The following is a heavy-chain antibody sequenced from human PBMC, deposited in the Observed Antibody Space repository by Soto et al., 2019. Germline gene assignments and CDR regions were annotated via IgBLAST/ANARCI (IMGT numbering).Heavy chain of an antibody. CDR3: ARLADLSAPPADAFDX. CDR2: IYPGDSDA. J-gene: IGHJ6*01. Sequence: VESLKISCKVSGRTFTNHWIAWVRQMPGKGLEWMGSIYPGDSDARYSPSFAGQVTISVYKSITTAYLHWSSLEASDSAVYYCARLADLSAPPADAFDXWGQGTWVTVSX. V-gene: IGHV5-51*01. D-gene: IGHD3-16*01. CDR1: GRTFTNHW.